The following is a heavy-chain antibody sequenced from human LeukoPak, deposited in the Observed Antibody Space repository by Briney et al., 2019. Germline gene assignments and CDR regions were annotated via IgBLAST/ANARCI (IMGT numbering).Heavy chain of an antibody. D-gene: IGHD1-26*01. V-gene: IGHV4-4*07. J-gene: IGHJ4*02. Sequence: PPETLSLTCSVSGGSINNYYWTWIRQPAGKGLEWIGHISTLGSTNYNPSLKSRVSMSVDTSNYHFSLKLSFVTAADTAIYYCARVAQYLVGASSTAFFEYWGQGTLVTVSS. CDR3: ARVAQYLVGASSTAFFEY. CDR2: ISTLGST. CDR1: GGSINNYY.